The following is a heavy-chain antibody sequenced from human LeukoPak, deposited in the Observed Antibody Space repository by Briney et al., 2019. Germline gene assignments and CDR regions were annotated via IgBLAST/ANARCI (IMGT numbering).Heavy chain of an antibody. D-gene: IGHD1-20*01. CDR2: VHSSGGT. CDR1: DDSITKYH. CDR3: ARANINWLRSPGTLNYLDY. J-gene: IGHJ4*02. Sequence: SETLSLTCSVSDDSITKYHWGWIRQPPGKGLEWIGCVHSSGGTYYNPSLETRVTVSLHTSAKQLSLRLTSVTAADTAVYFCARANINWLRSPGTLNYLDYWGLGTLVTVSS. V-gene: IGHV4-4*07.